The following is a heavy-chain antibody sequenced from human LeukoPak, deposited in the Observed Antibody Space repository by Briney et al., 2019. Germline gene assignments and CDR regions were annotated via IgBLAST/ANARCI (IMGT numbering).Heavy chain of an antibody. CDR1: GYTFTGYY. Sequence: ASVKVSCKASGYTFTGYYMHWVRQAPGQGLEWMGWINPNSGGTNYAQKFQGWVTMTRDTSISTAYMELSRLRSDDTAVYYCARDYPSGDCGGDCYYYGMDVWGQGTTVTVSS. V-gene: IGHV1-2*04. CDR3: ARDYPSGDCGGDCYYYGMDV. CDR2: INPNSGGT. D-gene: IGHD2-21*01. J-gene: IGHJ6*02.